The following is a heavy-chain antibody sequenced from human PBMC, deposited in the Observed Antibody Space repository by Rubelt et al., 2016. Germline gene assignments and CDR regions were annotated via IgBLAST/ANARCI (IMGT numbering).Heavy chain of an antibody. D-gene: IGHD5-12*01. CDR1: DFTLSSHW. CDR3: ARYRGYGDYVDH. J-gene: IGHJ4*02. V-gene: IGHV3-7*01. Sequence: EVQLVESGGGLIQPGGSLRLSCAASDFTLSSHWMTWVRQAPGKGLEWVATVTQDGSGHYHVYSVGGRFTNTRDNAKDARVLEMNSRVAEDKAVDEWARYRGYGDYVDHRGQVTLVTVS. CDR2: VTQDGSGH.